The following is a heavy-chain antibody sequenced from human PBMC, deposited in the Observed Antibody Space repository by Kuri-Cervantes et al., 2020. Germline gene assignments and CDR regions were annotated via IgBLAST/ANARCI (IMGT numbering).Heavy chain of an antibody. CDR3: ARDRGSTGYYNWFDP. J-gene: IGHJ5*02. Sequence: GGSLRLSCGVSGFTFDEHAMHWVRQAPGKGLEWVSGITWNSEIIGYADTVKGRFTISRDNAKNSLYLQMNSMRPEDTAFYYCARDRGSTGYYNWFDPWGRGTLVTVSS. D-gene: IGHD3-22*01. CDR1: GFTFDEHA. V-gene: IGHV3-9*01. CDR2: ITWNSEII.